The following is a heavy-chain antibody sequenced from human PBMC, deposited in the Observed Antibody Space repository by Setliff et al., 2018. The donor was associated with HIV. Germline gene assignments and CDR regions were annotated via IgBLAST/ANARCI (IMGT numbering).Heavy chain of an antibody. J-gene: IGHJ3*02. V-gene: IGHV4-39*01. CDR1: GGSISSSSYY. Sequence: SETLSLPCTVSGGSISSSSYYWGWIRQPPGKGLEWIGSIYYSGSTYYNPSLKSRVTISVDTSKNQFSLKLSSVTAADTAVYYCARRSDFWSGYYDGAFDIWGQGTMVTVSS. CDR2: IYYSGST. CDR3: ARRSDFWSGYYDGAFDI. D-gene: IGHD3-3*01.